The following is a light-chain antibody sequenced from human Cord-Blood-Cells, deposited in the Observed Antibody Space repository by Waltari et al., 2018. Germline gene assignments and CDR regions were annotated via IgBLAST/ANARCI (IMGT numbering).Light chain of an antibody. Sequence: VLPQSPATLSLSPGARATLSCRASQSVSSYLAWYQQKPGQAPRLLIYDASNRATGSPARFSGSGSETDFNLTISSLEPEDFAVYYCQQRSNWPPRLTFGGGTKVEIK. CDR3: QQRSNWPPRLT. CDR2: DAS. V-gene: IGKV3-11*01. CDR1: QSVSSY. J-gene: IGKJ4*01.